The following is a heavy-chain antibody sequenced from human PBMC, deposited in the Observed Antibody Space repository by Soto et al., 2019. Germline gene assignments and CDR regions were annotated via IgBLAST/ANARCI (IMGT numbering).Heavy chain of an antibody. CDR3: AREPGVAVAGHDWYFDL. V-gene: IGHV4-59*01. J-gene: IGHJ2*01. CDR2: IYYSGST. CDR1: GGSISSYY. Sequence: SETLSLTCTVSGGSISSYYWSWIRQPPGKGLEWIGYIYYSGSTNYNPSLKSRVTISVDTSKNQFSLKLSSVTAADTAMYYCAREPGVAVAGHDWYFDLWGRGTLVPVS. D-gene: IGHD6-19*01.